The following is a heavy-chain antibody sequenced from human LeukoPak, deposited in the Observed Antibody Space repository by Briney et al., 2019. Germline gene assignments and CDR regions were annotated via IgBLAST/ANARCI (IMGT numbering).Heavy chain of an antibody. Sequence: SETLSLTCTVSGGSITNYYWSWIRQPPGKGLEWIGYIYYSGSTNYNPSLKSRVTLSVDTSRNQFSLSLRSMTAADTAVYYCARTEPSGTTSHWGQGTLVTVSS. J-gene: IGHJ4*02. V-gene: IGHV4-59*01. D-gene: IGHD1-1*01. CDR1: GGSITNYY. CDR2: IYYSGST. CDR3: ARTEPSGTTSH.